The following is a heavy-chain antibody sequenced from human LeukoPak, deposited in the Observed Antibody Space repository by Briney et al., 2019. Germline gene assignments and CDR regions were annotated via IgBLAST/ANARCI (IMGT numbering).Heavy chain of an antibody. CDR2: IYNGGSR. D-gene: IGHD3-22*01. J-gene: IGHJ3*02. CDR3: ARALGYDSSGYYHDAFDI. V-gene: IGHV3-53*01. Sequence: PGGSLRLSCAASAFTVSSNYMSWVRQAPGKGLEWVSVIYNGGSRYYADSAKGRFTISRDNSKNTMYLQMNSLRAEDTAVYYCARALGYDSSGYYHDAFDIWGQGTMVTVSS. CDR1: AFTVSSNY.